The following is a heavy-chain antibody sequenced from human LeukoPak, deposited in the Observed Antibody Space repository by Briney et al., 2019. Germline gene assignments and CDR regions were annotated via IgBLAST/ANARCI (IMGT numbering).Heavy chain of an antibody. V-gene: IGHV1-69*13. D-gene: IGHD2-15*01. CDR2: IIPIFGTA. CDR1: GGTFSSYA. J-gene: IGHJ6*03. CDR3: ASVLGYCSGGSCYETYYYMDV. Sequence: SVKVSCKASGGTFSSYAISWVREAPGQGLEWMGGIIPIFGTANYAQKFRRRVTITADESTSTAYMELSSLRSEDTAVYYCASVLGYCSGGSCYETYYYMDVWGKGTTVTVSS.